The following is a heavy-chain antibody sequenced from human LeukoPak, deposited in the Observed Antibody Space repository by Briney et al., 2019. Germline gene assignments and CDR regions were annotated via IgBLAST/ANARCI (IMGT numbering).Heavy chain of an antibody. Sequence: SETLSLTCAVYGGSFSGYYWSWIRQPPGKGLEWIGEINHSGSTNYNPSLKSRVTISVDTSKNQFSLKLSSVTAADTAVYYCARGRQVQPPRSATDRWLQLGDWFDPWGQGTLVTVSS. V-gene: IGHV4-34*01. D-gene: IGHD5-24*01. CDR2: INHSGST. CDR3: ARGRQVQPPRSATDRWLQLGDWFDP. CDR1: GGSFSGYY. J-gene: IGHJ5*02.